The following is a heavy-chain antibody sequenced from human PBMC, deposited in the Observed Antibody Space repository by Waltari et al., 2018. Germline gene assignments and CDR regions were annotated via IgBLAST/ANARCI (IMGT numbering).Heavy chain of an antibody. CDR1: GYSISSGYY. D-gene: IGHD1-7*01. CDR3: AGQVELRPSGYFDY. Sequence: QVQLQESGPGLVKPSETLSLTCAVSGYSISSGYYWGWIRQPPGKGLEWIGSIYHSGSTYYNPSLKSRVTISVDTSKNQFSLKLSSVTAADTAVYYCAGQVELRPSGYFDYWGQGTLVTVSS. J-gene: IGHJ4*02. V-gene: IGHV4-38-2*01. CDR2: IYHSGST.